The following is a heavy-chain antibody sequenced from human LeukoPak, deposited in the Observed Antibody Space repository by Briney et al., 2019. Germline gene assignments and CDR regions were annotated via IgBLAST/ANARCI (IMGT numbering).Heavy chain of an antibody. V-gene: IGHV4-59*01. J-gene: IGHJ4*02. CDR2: VHHTGSR. Sequence: SETLSLTCTVSGGSISSYYWSWIRQPPGKGLEWIGYVHHTGSRSYNPSLKSRVTISLDRDKSQFSLKLTSVTAADTAVYYCARERATSGRCRFDFRGQGALVTVSS. CDR1: GGSISSYY. D-gene: IGHD6-25*01. CDR3: ARERATSGRCRFDF.